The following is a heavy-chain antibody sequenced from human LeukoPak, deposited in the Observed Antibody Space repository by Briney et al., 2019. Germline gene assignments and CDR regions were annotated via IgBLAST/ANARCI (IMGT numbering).Heavy chain of an antibody. CDR1: GFTFSSYA. D-gene: IGHD5-18*01. CDR2: ITASGGNT. Sequence: GGSLRLSCAASGFTFSSYAMGWVRQAPGKGLEWVSAITASGGNTYYADSVKSRFTISRDNSKNTLYLQVNSLRAEDTAVYYCAEGNGYSYGRYYFDYWGQGTLVTVSS. J-gene: IGHJ4*02. V-gene: IGHV3-23*01. CDR3: AEGNGYSYGRYYFDY.